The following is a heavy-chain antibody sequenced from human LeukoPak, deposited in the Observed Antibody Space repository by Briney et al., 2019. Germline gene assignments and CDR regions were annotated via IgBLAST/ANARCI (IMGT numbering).Heavy chain of an antibody. J-gene: IGHJ4*02. D-gene: IGHD6-13*01. V-gene: IGHV3-7*01. CDR2: IKQDGSEK. CDR3: ARDITSSSWYRTNYFDY. CDR1: GFTFSSYW. Sequence: PGGSLRLSCAASGFTFSSYWMSWVRQAPGKGLEWVANIKQDGSEKYYVDSVKGRFTISRDNAKSSLYLQMNSLRAEDTAVYYCARDITSSSWYRTNYFDYWGQGTLVTVSS.